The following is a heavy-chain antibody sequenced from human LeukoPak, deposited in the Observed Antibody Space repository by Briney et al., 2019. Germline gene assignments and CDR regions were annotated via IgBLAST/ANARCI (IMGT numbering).Heavy chain of an antibody. CDR1: GFTFRSYW. CDR2: IKQDGSQK. Sequence: PGGSLRLSCAASGFTFRSYWMNWVRQAQGKGPEWVANIKQDGSQKYYVDSVKGRFTISRDNAKNSLYLQMNSLRAGDTAVYYCAKDRAYYYMDVWGKGTTVTVSS. J-gene: IGHJ6*03. V-gene: IGHV3-7*01. CDR3: AKDRAYYYMDV.